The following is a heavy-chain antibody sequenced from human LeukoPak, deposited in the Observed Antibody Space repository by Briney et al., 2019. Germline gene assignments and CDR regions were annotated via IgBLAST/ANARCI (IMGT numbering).Heavy chain of an antibody. Sequence: SETLSLTCTVSGGSIRSGGYYWSWIRQHPGKGLEWIGNLYYSGSTYYKPSLKSRVTISVDTSKNQFSLKLSSVTAAETAVYYCARVGSIAAAVFDPWGQGTLVTVAS. J-gene: IGHJ5*02. CDR1: GGSIRSGGYY. CDR3: ARVGSIAAAVFDP. D-gene: IGHD6-13*01. V-gene: IGHV4-31*03. CDR2: LYYSGST.